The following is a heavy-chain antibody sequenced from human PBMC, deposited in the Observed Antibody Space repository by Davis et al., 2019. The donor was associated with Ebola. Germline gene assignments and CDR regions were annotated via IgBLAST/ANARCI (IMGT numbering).Heavy chain of an antibody. CDR1: GSIVSNNY. Sequence: GGSLRLSCAASGSIVSNNYMNWVRQAPGKGLEWVAVLFANGNTYYADSVKGRFTISRDSSKRILYLQMNNLRAADSAIYYCIREDLGTDYWGQGSRVTVAS. D-gene: IGHD3-16*01. V-gene: IGHV3-53*01. CDR3: IREDLGTDY. CDR2: LFANGNT. J-gene: IGHJ4*02.